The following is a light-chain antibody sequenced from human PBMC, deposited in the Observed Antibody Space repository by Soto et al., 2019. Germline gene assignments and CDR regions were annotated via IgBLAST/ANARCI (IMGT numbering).Light chain of an antibody. Sequence: IQLPPSPSSLSASVVDRVTITCRASQDIAIYLAWYQQKPGEAPKLLIYAASTLYGGVPSRFSGSGSGTDFALTITSLQAEDFATDYCQQLRLYPSTFGGGTKVDIK. CDR1: QDIAIY. CDR3: QQLRLYPST. J-gene: IGKJ4*01. V-gene: IGKV1-9*01. CDR2: AAS.